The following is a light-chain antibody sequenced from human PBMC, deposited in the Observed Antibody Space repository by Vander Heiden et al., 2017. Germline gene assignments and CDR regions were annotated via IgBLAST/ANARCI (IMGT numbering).Light chain of an antibody. V-gene: IGKV3-15*01. CDR3: QQYNNWPYT. CDR2: EAS. J-gene: IGKJ2*01. CDR1: HSVGTN. Sequence: EIVMTQSPGSLSVFPGDSATLSCRASHSVGTNLAWYRQKPGQPPSLLIFEASSRATGVPARFRASGSGTEFTLTISSLQSEDFASYYCQQYNNWPYTFGQGTKLEIK.